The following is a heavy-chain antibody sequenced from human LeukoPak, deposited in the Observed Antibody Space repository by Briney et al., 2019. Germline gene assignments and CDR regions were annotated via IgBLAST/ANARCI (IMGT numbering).Heavy chain of an antibody. CDR2: IYYSGST. D-gene: IGHD3-22*01. V-gene: IGHV4-30-4*01. Sequence: SQTLSLTCTVSGGSISSGDYYWSWIRQPPGKGVEWIGYIYYSGSTYYNPSLKSRVTISVDTSKNQFSLKLSSVTAADTAVYYCARETLFNYYDSRQYFDYWGQGTLVTVSS. CDR1: GGSISSGDYY. J-gene: IGHJ4*02. CDR3: ARETLFNYYDSRQYFDY.